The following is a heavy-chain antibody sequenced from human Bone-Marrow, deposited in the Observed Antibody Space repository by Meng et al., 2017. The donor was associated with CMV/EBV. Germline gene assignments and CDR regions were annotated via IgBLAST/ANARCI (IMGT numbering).Heavy chain of an antibody. D-gene: IGHD3-3*01. CDR3: ARWAQRISFFGVVGGYFDN. CDR1: GYSISSGYY. Sequence: SETLSLTCTVSGYSISSGYYWGWIRQPPGKGLEWIGNVYHSGSTYYNPSLKSRVTISVDASKNQFSLKLTSVTAADTAVYYCARWAQRISFFGVVGGYFDNWGLGALVTVSS. V-gene: IGHV4-38-2*02. J-gene: IGHJ4*02. CDR2: VYHSGST.